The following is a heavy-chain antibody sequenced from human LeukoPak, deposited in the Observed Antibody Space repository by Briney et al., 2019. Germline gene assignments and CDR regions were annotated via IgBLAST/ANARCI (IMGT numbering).Heavy chain of an antibody. V-gene: IGHV5-51*01. CDR1: GYNFSNYW. CDR2: IYPGDSDT. CDR3: ATYSGVWDLLN. J-gene: IGHJ4*02. Sequence: GESLKISCKGSGYNFSNYWIGWVRQMPGKGLEWMGIIYPGDSDTRYSPSFQGHVTISADNSISTAYLQWSSLKASDTAMYYCATYSGVWDLLNWGQGTLVAVSS. D-gene: IGHD1-26*01.